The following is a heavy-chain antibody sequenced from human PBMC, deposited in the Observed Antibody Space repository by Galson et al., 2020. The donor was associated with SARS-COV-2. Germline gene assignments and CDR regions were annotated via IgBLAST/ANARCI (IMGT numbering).Heavy chain of an antibody. CDR2: MNPNSGNT. CDR3: ARDSRDTYCSGGSCYSNGLDY. V-gene: IGHV1-8*01. D-gene: IGHD2-15*01. CDR1: GYTFTSYD. J-gene: IGHJ4*02. Sequence: ASVKVSCKASGYTFTSYDINWVRQATGQGLEWMGWMNPNSGNTGYAQKFQGRVTMTRNTSISTAYMELSSLRSEDTAVDYCARDSRDTYCSGGSCYSNGLDYWGQGTLVTVSS.